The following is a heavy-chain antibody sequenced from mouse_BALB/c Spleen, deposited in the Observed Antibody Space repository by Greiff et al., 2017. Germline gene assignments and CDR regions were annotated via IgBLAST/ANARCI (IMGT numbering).Heavy chain of an antibody. Sequence: QVHVKQSGAELARPGASVKMSCKASGYTFTSYTMHWVKQRPGQGLEWIGYINPSSGYTNYNQKFKDKATLTADKSSSTAYMQLSSLTSEDSAVYYCASGNPFAYWGQGTLVTVSA. J-gene: IGHJ3*01. V-gene: IGHV1-4*01. D-gene: IGHD4-1*01. CDR3: ASGNPFAY. CDR2: INPSSGYT. CDR1: GYTFTSYT.